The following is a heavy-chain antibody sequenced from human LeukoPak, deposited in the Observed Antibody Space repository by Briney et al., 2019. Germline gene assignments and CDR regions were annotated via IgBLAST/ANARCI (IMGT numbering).Heavy chain of an antibody. D-gene: IGHD3-22*01. CDR3: ARDHGYYDTLIGSNFDY. J-gene: IGHJ4*02. CDR1: GYTFTGYY. V-gene: IGHV1-2*02. CDR2: INPNSGGT. Sequence: GASVKVSCKASGYTFTGYYMHWVRQAPGQGLEWMGWINPNSGGTNYAQKFQGRVTMTRDTSISTAYMELSRLRSDDTAVYYCARDHGYYDTLIGSNFDYWGQGTLVTVSS.